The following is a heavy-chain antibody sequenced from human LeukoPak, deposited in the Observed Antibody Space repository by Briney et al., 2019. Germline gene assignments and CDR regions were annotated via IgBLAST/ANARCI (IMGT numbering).Heavy chain of an antibody. Sequence: PSETLSLTCTVSGYSISSGYYWGWIRQPPGKGLEWIGSIYHSGSTYYNPSLKSRDTISVDTSKNQFSLKLSSVTAADTAVYYCARGGYCSGGSCKGRNWFDPRGQGTLVTVSS. J-gene: IGHJ5*02. CDR2: IYHSGST. D-gene: IGHD2-15*01. V-gene: IGHV4-38-2*02. CDR1: GYSISSGYY. CDR3: ARGGYCSGGSCKGRNWFDP.